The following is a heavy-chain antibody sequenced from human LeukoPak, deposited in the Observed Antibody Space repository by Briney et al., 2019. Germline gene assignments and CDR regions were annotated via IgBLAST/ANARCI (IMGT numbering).Heavy chain of an antibody. J-gene: IGHJ6*02. CDR3: ARGGGLDV. Sequence: GGSLRLSCAASGFTFSSYSMNWVRQAPGKGLEWGSYISGSSSTIYYADSVKGRFTISRDNGKNTLYLQMSNLRAEDTAVYSCARGGGLDVWGQGATVTVSS. D-gene: IGHD3-16*01. CDR2: ISGSSSTI. CDR1: GFTFSSYS. V-gene: IGHV3-48*01.